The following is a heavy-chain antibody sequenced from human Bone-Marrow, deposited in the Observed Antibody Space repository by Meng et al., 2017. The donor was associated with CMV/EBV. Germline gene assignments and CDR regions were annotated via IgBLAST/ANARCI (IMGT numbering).Heavy chain of an antibody. J-gene: IGHJ4*02. CDR3: GHSRDGRSTQPSYFDY. CDR1: FSLRASGGG. D-gene: IGHD2-2*01. CDR2: IYWRDDK. Sequence: FSLRASGGGLGWSRQPQGKALEWLALIYWRDDKRYSTFLKSRLTITKDTSKNQVVLTMTNMDPVDTATYYCGHSRDGRSTQPSYFDYWGLGTLVTVSS. V-gene: IGHV2-5*01.